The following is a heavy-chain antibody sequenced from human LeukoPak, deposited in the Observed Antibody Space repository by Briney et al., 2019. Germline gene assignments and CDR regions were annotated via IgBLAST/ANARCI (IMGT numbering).Heavy chain of an antibody. D-gene: IGHD5-24*01. CDR2: ISSSSSTI. J-gene: IGHJ4*02. V-gene: IGHV3-48*01. CDR3: ARGGIESPFDY. CDR1: GFTFGDYA. Sequence: GGSLRLSCTASGFTFGDYAMNWVRQAPGKGLEWVSYISSSSSTIYYADSVKGRFTISRDNAKNSLYLQMNSLRAEDTAVYYCARGGIESPFDYWGQGTLVTVSS.